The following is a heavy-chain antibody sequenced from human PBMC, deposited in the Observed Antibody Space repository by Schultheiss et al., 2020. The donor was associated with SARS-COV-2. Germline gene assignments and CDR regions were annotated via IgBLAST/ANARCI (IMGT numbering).Heavy chain of an antibody. Sequence: LSCAASGFTFSDYYMSWIRQAPGKGLEWLSFISSSSTYTNYADSVKGRFTISRDNAKNSLYLQMNSLRAEDTAVYYCAKDRKVLLWFGELFTPSDYWGQGTLVTVSS. CDR1: GFTFSDYY. CDR2: ISSSSTYT. V-gene: IGHV3-11*05. J-gene: IGHJ4*02. CDR3: AKDRKVLLWFGELFTPSDY. D-gene: IGHD3-10*01.